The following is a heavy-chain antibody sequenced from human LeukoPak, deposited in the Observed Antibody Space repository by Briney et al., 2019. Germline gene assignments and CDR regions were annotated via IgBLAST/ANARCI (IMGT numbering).Heavy chain of an antibody. CDR2: IKQDGSEK. CDR3: ARVRFLEWLALDY. J-gene: IGHJ4*02. Sequence: GGSLRLSCAASGFTFSSYWMSWVRQAPGKGLEWVANIKQDGSEKYYVDSVKGRFTISRDNAKNSLYLQMNRLRAEDTAVYYCARVRFLEWLALDYWGQGTLVTVSS. CDR1: GFTFSSYW. V-gene: IGHV3-7*01. D-gene: IGHD3-3*01.